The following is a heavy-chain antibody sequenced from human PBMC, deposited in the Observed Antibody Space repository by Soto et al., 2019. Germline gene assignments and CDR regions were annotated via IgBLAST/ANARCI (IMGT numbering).Heavy chain of an antibody. CDR3: ARQRGIAAAGNFFDY. CDR2: IYYSGST. D-gene: IGHD6-13*01. J-gene: IGHJ4*02. CDR1: GGSISSSSYY. Sequence: SLTCTVSGGSISSSSYYWGWIRQPPGKGLEWIGSIYYSGSTYYNPSLKSRVTISVDTSKNQFSLKLSSVTAADTAVYYCARQRGIAAAGNFFDYWGQGTLVTVSS. V-gene: IGHV4-39*01.